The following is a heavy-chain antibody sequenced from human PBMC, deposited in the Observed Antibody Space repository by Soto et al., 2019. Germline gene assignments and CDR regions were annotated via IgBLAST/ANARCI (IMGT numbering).Heavy chain of an antibody. D-gene: IGHD6-6*01. Sequence: GGSLRLSCTASGFTFDDYTMHWVRKAPGKGMEWDSLVSWDGGSTNYADSEKGRFTISRDNRKNSLYLLMNSLRTKDTAFTSFANYMRKPEYSSSPFTFDIWDQGTMVTVSS. CDR2: VSWDGGST. J-gene: IGHJ3*02. CDR3: ANYMRKPEYSSSPFTFDI. CDR1: GFTFDDYT. V-gene: IGHV3-43*01.